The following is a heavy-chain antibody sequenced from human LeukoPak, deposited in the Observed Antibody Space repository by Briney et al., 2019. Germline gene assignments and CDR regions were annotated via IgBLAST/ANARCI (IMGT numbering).Heavy chain of an antibody. Sequence: GGSLRLSCAASGFTFSTYAMNWVRQAPGKGLEWVAVISYDGRQNYYANSVKGRFSISRDNSKNTLYLQMNSLRDEDSAAYYCARVYLERLTAGYFDHWGQGTWVTVSP. J-gene: IGHJ4*02. CDR1: GFTFSTYA. D-gene: IGHD2-8*01. V-gene: IGHV3-30*04. CDR3: ARVYLERLTAGYFDH. CDR2: ISYDGRQN.